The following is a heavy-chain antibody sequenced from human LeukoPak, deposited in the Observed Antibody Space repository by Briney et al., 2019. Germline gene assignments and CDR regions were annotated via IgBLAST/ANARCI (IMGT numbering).Heavy chain of an antibody. Sequence: GGSLRLSCAVSGLTLSSYAMHWVRQAPGKGLEWVAVISYDGSNKYYADSVKGRFTISRDNSENTLDLQMNGLRAEDTAVYYCARDPGTTGRRGNWFDPWSQGTLVTVSS. V-gene: IGHV3-30-3*01. CDR1: GLTLSSYA. D-gene: IGHD1-1*01. J-gene: IGHJ5*02. CDR2: ISYDGSNK. CDR3: ARDPGTTGRRGNWFDP.